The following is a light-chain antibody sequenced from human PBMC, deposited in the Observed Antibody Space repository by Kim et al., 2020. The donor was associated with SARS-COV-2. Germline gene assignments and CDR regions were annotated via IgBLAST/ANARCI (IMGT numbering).Light chain of an antibody. CDR2: GAS. J-gene: IGKJ5*01. CDR3: QQYYTTPIT. CDR1: QSVLSSSNNRNY. V-gene: IGKV4-1*01. Sequence: ATIPCKSRQSVLSSSNNRNYLSWHQQKPGQPPRLLIYGASSRKSGVPDRFGGSVSGTDFTLTISSLQAEDVAVYYCQQYYTTPITFGQGTRLEIK.